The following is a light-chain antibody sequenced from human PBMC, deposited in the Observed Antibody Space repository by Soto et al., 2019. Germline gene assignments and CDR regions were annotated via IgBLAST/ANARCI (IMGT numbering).Light chain of an antibody. CDR3: GTWDSSLSDAVV. V-gene: IGLV1-51*01. CDR1: SSNIGRNY. J-gene: IGLJ2*01. Sequence: QSVLTQPPSVSAAPGQKVTISCSGTSSNIGRNYVAWYQQLPGTAPKLLIYDNDKRPSGIPDRFSGSKSSTSATLGITGLQTGDEADYYCGTWDSSLSDAVVFGEGTKLTVL. CDR2: DND.